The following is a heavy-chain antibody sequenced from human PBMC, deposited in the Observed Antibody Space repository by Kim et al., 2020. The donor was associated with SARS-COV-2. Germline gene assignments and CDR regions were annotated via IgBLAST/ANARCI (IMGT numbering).Heavy chain of an antibody. CDR3: ARSTFGDGYNYPFDY. CDR1: GGSISNYY. J-gene: IGHJ4*02. CDR2: IYYIGST. V-gene: IGHV4-59*13. Sequence: AETLSLTCTVSGGSISNYYWSWIRQPPGKGLEWIGYIYYIGSTNYNPSLKSRVTISVDTSKNQFSLKLSSLTAADTAVYYCARSTFGDGYNYPFDYWGQG. D-gene: IGHD5-12*01.